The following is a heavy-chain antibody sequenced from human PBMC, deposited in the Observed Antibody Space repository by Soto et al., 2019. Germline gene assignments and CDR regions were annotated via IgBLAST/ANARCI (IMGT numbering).Heavy chain of an antibody. Sequence: SETLSLTCTVSGASISGFYWSWIRKSAGKGLEWIGRIYATGTTDYNPSLKSRVMMSVDTSKKQFSLKLRSVTAADTAVYYCVRDGKKTLRDWFDPWGQGISVTVSS. J-gene: IGHJ5*02. D-gene: IGHD1-1*01. CDR3: VRDGKKTLRDWFDP. CDR1: GASISGFY. CDR2: IYATGTT. V-gene: IGHV4-4*07.